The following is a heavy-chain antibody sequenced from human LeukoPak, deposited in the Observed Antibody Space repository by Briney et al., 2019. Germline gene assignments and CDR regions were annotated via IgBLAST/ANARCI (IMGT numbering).Heavy chain of an antibody. CDR3: ARGSYYDTFDY. Sequence: PSETLSLTCTVSGGSISSSSYYWGWIRQPPGKGLEWIGYIYYSGSTNYNPSLKSRVTISVDTSKNQFSLKLSSVTAADTAVYYCARGSYYDTFDYWGQGTLVTVSS. D-gene: IGHD3-22*01. CDR1: GGSISSSSYY. V-gene: IGHV4-61*05. J-gene: IGHJ4*02. CDR2: IYYSGST.